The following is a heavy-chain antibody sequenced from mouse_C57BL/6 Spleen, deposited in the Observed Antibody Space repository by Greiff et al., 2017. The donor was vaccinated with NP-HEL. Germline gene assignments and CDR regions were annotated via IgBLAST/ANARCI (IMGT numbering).Heavy chain of an antibody. D-gene: IGHD1-1*01. J-gene: IGHJ2*01. CDR2: IYPGSGST. CDR3: ARSDYDSSYGYFDY. Sequence: QVQLQQPGAELVKPGASVKMSCKASGYTFTSYWITWVKQRPGQGLEWIGDIYPGSGSTNYNETFESQALLSVDTTCRTDYMQLSSLTSEDSAVYYCARSDYDSSYGYFDYWGQGTTLTVSS. CDR1: GYTFTSYW. V-gene: IGHV1-55*01.